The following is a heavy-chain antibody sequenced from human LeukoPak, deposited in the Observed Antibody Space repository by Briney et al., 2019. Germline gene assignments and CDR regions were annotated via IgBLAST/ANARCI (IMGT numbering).Heavy chain of an antibody. D-gene: IGHD5-24*01. J-gene: IGHJ3*02. CDR2: IIPIFGTA. V-gene: IGHV1-69*05. Sequence: SVKVSCKASGGTFSSYAISWVRQAPGQGLEWMGRIIPIFGTANYAQKFQGRVTITTDESASTAYMELSSLRSEDTAVYYCARFFGYNRDAFDIWGQGTMVTVSS. CDR1: GGTFSSYA. CDR3: ARFFGYNRDAFDI.